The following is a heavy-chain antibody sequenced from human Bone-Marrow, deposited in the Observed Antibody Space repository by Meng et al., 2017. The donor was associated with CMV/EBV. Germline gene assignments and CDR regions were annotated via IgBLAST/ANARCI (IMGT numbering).Heavy chain of an antibody. D-gene: IGHD5-24*01. CDR2: INHSGST. Sequence: SETLSLTCAVYGGSFSGYYRSWIRQPPGKGLEWIGEINHSGSTNYNPSLKSRVTISVDTSKNQFSLKLSSVTAADTAVYYCARFDSRGYNFDYWGQGTLVTVSS. CDR3: ARFDSRGYNFDY. V-gene: IGHV4-34*01. J-gene: IGHJ4*02. CDR1: GGSFSGYY.